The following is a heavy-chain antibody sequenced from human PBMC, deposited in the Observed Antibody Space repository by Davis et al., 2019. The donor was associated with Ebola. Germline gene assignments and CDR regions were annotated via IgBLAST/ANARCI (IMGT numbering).Heavy chain of an antibody. CDR3: ATKGVSRQLPDYYYYGLDV. CDR2: FKPEDGET. V-gene: IGHV1-24*01. CDR1: GYTLTELP. D-gene: IGHD1-1*01. Sequence: ASVKVSCKVSGYTLTELPIHWVRQAPGKGLEWMGGFKPEDGETVYAQRLQGRVTMTEDTSTDTAYMELSSLRSEDTAVYYCATKGVSRQLPDYYYYGLDVWGQGTTVTVSS. J-gene: IGHJ6*02.